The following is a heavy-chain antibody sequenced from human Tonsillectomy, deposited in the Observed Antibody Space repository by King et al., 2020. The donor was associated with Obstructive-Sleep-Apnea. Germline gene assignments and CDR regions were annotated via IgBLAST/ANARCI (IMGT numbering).Heavy chain of an antibody. CDR2: IDPGDSDT. Sequence: VQLVESGAEGRKPGESLKISCKGSGYSFSTYWSGWVRQIPGKGLEWMGVIDPGDSDTRYSPSFPGQVTTSADKSISTAYLQWSSLKASDTAMYYCARPSYGSGSYHTDYWGQGTLVTVSS. V-gene: IGHV5-51*01. J-gene: IGHJ4*02. CDR1: GYSFSTYW. D-gene: IGHD3-10*01. CDR3: ARPSYGSGSYHTDY.